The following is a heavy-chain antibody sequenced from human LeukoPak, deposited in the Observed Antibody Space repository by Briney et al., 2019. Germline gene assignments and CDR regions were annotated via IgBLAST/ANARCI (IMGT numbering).Heavy chain of an antibody. CDR3: AGGAGFLIDY. J-gene: IGHJ4*02. CDR2: IKKDGSEK. Sequence: GGSLRLSCAASGFTFSNYWMNWVRQAPGKGPEWVANIKKDGSEKYYVDSVKGRFTISRDNAKNSLYLQMNSLRADDTAVYFCAGGAGFLIDYWGQGALVNVSS. D-gene: IGHD2/OR15-2a*01. CDR1: GFTFSNYW. V-gene: IGHV3-7*01.